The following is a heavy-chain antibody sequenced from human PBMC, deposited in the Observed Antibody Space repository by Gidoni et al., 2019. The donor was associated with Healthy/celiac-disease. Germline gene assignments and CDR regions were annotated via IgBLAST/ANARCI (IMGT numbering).Heavy chain of an antibody. CDR3: ARAWAVRGVIPQYYFDY. D-gene: IGHD3-10*01. Sequence: HLQLQESRAGLVKPSETLSLTCTVSGASISSSSYCWGWVRQPPGKGREWIGIIYYSGSTHYNPDPKRRGSITVRDNKNHLLPKLRTRTGADNAVVYCARAWAVRGVIPQYYFDYWGQGTLVTVSS. V-gene: IGHV4-39*02. CDR1: GASISSSSYC. J-gene: IGHJ4*02. CDR2: IYYSGST.